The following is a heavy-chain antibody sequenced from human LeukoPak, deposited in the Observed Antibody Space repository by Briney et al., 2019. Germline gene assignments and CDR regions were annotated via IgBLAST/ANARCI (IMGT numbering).Heavy chain of an antibody. J-gene: IGHJ3*02. CDR3: ARAARDDLAGPGAFDI. CDR2: IYTSGST. V-gene: IGHV4-4*07. CDR1: GGSISSYY. D-gene: IGHD1-1*01. Sequence: SETLSLTCTVSGGSISSYYWSWIRQPAGKGLEWIGRIYTSGSTNYNPSLKSRVTMSVDTSKNQFSLKLSSVTAADTAVYYCARAARDDLAGPGAFDIWGQGTMVTVSS.